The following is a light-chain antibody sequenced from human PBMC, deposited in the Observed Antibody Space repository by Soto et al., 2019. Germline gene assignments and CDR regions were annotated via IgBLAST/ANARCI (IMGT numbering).Light chain of an antibody. J-gene: IGKJ4*01. CDR3: QQNGSSPLT. CDR2: GPS. CDR1: PSVSSN. V-gene: IGKV3-20*01. Sequence: ILLSQSPSTMSLGPGERPTLSCRQSPSVSSNLALYQQKPGQPTRPPIYGPSSRATGIQDRFSGSGSGPDFTPPTTRLEPEDFAVYSCQQNGSSPLTF.